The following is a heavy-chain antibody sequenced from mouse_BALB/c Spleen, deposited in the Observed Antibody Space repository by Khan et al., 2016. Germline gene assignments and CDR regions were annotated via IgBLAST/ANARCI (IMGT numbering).Heavy chain of an antibody. D-gene: IGHD2-3*01. CDR2: ISYSGST. J-gene: IGHJ2*01. V-gene: IGHV3-8*02. Sequence: EVQLQESGPSLVKPSQTLSLTCSVTGDSITSGYWNWIRKFPGNKLEYMGYISYSGSTDNNPSLKRRLSITRDTSKNQYYLQLNSVTTEDTATYYCARDYDGYYSLGYWGQGTTLTVSS. CDR3: ARDYDGYYSLGY. CDR1: GDSITSGY.